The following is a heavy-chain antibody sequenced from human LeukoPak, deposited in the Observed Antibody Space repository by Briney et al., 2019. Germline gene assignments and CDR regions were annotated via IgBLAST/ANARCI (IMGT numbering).Heavy chain of an antibody. CDR2: MNPNSGNT. D-gene: IGHD6-6*01. Sequence: GASVKVSCKASGYTFTSYDINWVRQATGQGLEWMGWMNPNSGNTGYAQEFQGRVTITRNTSISTAYMELSSLRSEDTAVYYCARRIAARHEGNWFDPWGQGTLVTVSS. J-gene: IGHJ5*02. CDR3: ARRIAARHEGNWFDP. CDR1: GYTFTSYD. V-gene: IGHV1-8*03.